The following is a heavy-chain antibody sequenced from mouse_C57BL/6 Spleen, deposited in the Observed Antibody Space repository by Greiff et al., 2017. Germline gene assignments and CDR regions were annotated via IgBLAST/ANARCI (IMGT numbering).Heavy chain of an antibody. V-gene: IGHV5-17*01. CDR1: GFTFSDYG. D-gene: IGHD3-2*02. CDR3: ARDAQARAMDY. Sequence: EVQRVESGGGLVKPGGSLKLSCAASGFTFSDYGMHWVRQAPEKGLEWVAYISSGSSNIYYADTVKGRFTISRDNAKNTLFLQMTSLRSEDTAMYYCARDAQARAMDYWGQGTSVTVSS. J-gene: IGHJ4*01. CDR2: ISSGSSNI.